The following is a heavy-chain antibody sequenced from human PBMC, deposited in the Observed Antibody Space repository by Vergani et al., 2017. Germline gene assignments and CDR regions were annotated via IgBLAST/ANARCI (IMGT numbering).Heavy chain of an antibody. CDR2: INPNSGGT. Sequence: QVQLVQSGAEVKKPGASVKVSCKASGYTFTGYYMHWVRQAPGQGLEWMGRINPNSGGTNYAQKFQGRVTMTRDTSISTAYMELRRLRSDDTAVYYCARGEALRYFDWSGGGFDPWGQGTLVTVSS. CDR3: ARGEALRYFDWSGGGFDP. J-gene: IGHJ5*02. CDR1: GYTFTGYY. D-gene: IGHD3-9*01. V-gene: IGHV1-2*02.